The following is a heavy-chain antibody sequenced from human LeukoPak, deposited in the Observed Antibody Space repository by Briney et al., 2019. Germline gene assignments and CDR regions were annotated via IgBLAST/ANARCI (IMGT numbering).Heavy chain of an antibody. CDR1: GGSISSYY. Sequence: PSETLSLTCTVSGGSISSYYWSWIRQPPGKGLEWIGYIYYSGSTNYNPSLKSRVTISVDTSKNQFSLKLSSVTAADTAVYYCARHKSGLAGYSSGWAFDYWGQGTLVTVS. CDR3: ARHKSGLAGYSSGWAFDY. J-gene: IGHJ4*02. CDR2: IYYSGST. D-gene: IGHD6-19*01. V-gene: IGHV4-59*08.